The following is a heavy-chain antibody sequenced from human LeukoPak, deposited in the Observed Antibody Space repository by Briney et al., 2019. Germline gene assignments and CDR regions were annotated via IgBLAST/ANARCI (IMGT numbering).Heavy chain of an antibody. J-gene: IGHJ3*02. Sequence: ASVKVSCKASGYTFTGYYMHWLREAPGLGREWMGWINPNSGGTNYAQKFQGRVTMTRDTSISTAYMELSRLRSDDTAVYYCARARITMIGDAFDIWGQGTMVTVSS. CDR1: GYTFTGYY. CDR3: ARARITMIGDAFDI. CDR2: INPNSGGT. D-gene: IGHD3-22*01. V-gene: IGHV1-2*02.